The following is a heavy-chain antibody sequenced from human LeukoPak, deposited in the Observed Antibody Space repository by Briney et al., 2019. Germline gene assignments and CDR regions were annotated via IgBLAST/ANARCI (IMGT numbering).Heavy chain of an antibody. CDR1: GGSFSGYY. J-gene: IGHJ4*02. V-gene: IGHV4-34*01. CDR2: INHSGST. CDR3: ARTAYYYGSGSFDY. Sequence: SGTLSLTCAVYGGSFSGYYWSWIRQPPGKGLEWIGEINHSGSTNYNPSLKSRVTISVDTSKNQFSLKLSSVTAADTAVYYCARTAYYYGSGSFDYWGQGTLVTVSS. D-gene: IGHD3-10*01.